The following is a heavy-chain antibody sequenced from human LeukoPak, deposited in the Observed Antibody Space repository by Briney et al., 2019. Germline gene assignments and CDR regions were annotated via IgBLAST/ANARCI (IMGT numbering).Heavy chain of an antibody. Sequence: SETLSLTCTVSGGSISSSSSYWGWIRQPPGKGLEWIAYIYHSGSANYNPALKGRVTISIDTSKNQFSLKLRSLTAADTAVYYCASVGTEEYYFDYWGQGTQVSVSS. J-gene: IGHJ4*02. D-gene: IGHD2/OR15-2a*01. CDR3: ASVGTEEYYFDY. V-gene: IGHV4-61*05. CDR1: GGSISSSSSY. CDR2: IYHSGSA.